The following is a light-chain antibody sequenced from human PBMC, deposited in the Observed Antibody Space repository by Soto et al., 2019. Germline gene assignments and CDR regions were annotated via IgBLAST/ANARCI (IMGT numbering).Light chain of an antibody. J-gene: IGLJ2*01. CDR3: SSYAGSDIFV. Sequence: QSALTQPASVSGSPGQSITISCTGTSSDVGGYNYVSWYQQHPGKAPKLMIYEVNKRPSGVPDRFSGSKSGNTASLTVSGLQAEDEADYYCSSYAGSDIFVFGGGTKVTVL. CDR1: SSDVGGYNY. CDR2: EVN. V-gene: IGLV2-8*01.